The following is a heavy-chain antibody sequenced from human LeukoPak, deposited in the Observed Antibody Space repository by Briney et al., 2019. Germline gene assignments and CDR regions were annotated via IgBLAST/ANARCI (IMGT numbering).Heavy chain of an antibody. D-gene: IGHD6-6*01. Sequence: PSETLSLTCAVYGGSFSGYYWSWIRRPPGKGLEWIGEINHSGSTNYNPSLKSRVTISVDTSKNQFSLKLSSVTAADTAVYYCAKVRSQRLAARYNWFDPWGQGTLVTVSS. CDR3: AKVRSQRLAARYNWFDP. V-gene: IGHV4-34*01. CDR1: GGSFSGYY. J-gene: IGHJ5*02. CDR2: INHSGST.